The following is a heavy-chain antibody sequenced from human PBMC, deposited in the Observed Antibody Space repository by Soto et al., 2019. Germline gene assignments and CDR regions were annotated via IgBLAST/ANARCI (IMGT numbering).Heavy chain of an antibody. CDR1: GGSISSSSYY. J-gene: IGHJ6*03. CDR3: ARQRSTVTTRPHYMDV. Sequence: SETLSLTCTVSGGSISSSSYYWGWIRQPPGKGLEWIGSIYYSGSTYYNPSLKSRVTISVDTSKNQFSLKLSSVTAADTAVYYCARQRSTVTTRPHYMDVWGKGTTVTVSS. V-gene: IGHV4-39*01. CDR2: IYYSGST. D-gene: IGHD4-17*01.